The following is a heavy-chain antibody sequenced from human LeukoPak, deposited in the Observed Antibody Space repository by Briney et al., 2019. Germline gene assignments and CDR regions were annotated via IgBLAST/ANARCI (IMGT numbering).Heavy chain of an antibody. J-gene: IGHJ6*03. CDR1: GYTFTDYY. CDR2: INPNSGGT. CDR3: ARRNDFGYYYYYMDV. V-gene: IGHV1-2*02. D-gene: IGHD3-3*01. Sequence: ASVKVSCKAFGYTFTDYYIHWVRQAPGQGLEWMGWINPNSGGTNYAQKFQGRVTMTRDTSISTAYMELSRLRSDDTAVYYCARRNDFGYYYYYMDVWGKGTTVTVSS.